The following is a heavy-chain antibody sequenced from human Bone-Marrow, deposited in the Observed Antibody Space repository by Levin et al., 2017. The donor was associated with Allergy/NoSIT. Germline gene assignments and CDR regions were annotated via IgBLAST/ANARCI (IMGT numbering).Heavy chain of an antibody. V-gene: IGHV4-30-2*01. CDR2: IYQTGST. CDR3: ARGDGVKHIWSRMPHQIRNFWFDP. D-gene: IGHD3-10*01. J-gene: IGHJ5*02. Sequence: SQTLSLTCAVSGGSISSGGYSWNWIRQPPGKGLEWIGYIYQTGSTYYNPSLQSRVTISLDRSNNQFSLHLDSVTAADTAVYYCARGDGVKHIWSRMPHQIRNFWFDPWGQGTLVTVSS. CDR1: GGSISSGGYS.